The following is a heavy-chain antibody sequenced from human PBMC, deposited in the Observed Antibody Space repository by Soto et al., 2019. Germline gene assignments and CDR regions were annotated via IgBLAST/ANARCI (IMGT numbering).Heavy chain of an antibody. CDR3: ARDLWGYCGADCYPLDV. Sequence: SETLSLTCTVSGGSISSYYWSWIRQPPGKGLEWIGYMYNTGNTIYNPSLKSRVTISVDTSKNQYSLKLNYETAADTAVYYCARDLWGYCGADCYPLDVWGQGTTVTVS. J-gene: IGHJ6*02. CDR2: MYNTGNT. D-gene: IGHD2-21*02. V-gene: IGHV4-59*01. CDR1: GGSISSYY.